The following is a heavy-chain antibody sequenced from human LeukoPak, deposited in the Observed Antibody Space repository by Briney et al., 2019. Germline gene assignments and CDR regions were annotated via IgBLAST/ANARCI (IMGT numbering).Heavy chain of an antibody. Sequence: PSETLSLTCTVSGGSISSSSYYWSWIRQPPGKGLEWIGEINHSGSTNYNPSLKSRVTISVDTSKNQFSLKLSSVTAADTAVYYCARHPANPIAASDYWGQGTLVTVSS. V-gene: IGHV4-39*01. CDR3: ARHPANPIAASDY. J-gene: IGHJ4*02. CDR1: GGSISSSSYY. D-gene: IGHD6-13*01. CDR2: INHSGST.